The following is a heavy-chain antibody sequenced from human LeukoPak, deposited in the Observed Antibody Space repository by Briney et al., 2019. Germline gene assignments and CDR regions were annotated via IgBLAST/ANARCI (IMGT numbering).Heavy chain of an antibody. Sequence: GGSLRLSCAASGFTFSDYYMSWVRQAPGKGLEWVSVIYSGGSTYYADSVKGRFTISRHNSKNTLYLQMNSLRAEDTAVYYCARALAVAGPHFDYWGQGTLVTVSS. D-gene: IGHD6-19*01. CDR3: ARALAVAGPHFDY. V-gene: IGHV3-53*04. CDR1: GFTFSDYY. CDR2: IYSGGST. J-gene: IGHJ4*02.